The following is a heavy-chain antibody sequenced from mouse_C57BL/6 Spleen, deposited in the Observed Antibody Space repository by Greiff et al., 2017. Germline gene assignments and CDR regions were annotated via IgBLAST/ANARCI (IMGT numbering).Heavy chain of an antibody. CDR3: ARITTGDYFDY. V-gene: IGHV1-80*01. CDR2: IYPGDGDT. Sequence: VQLQQSGAELVKPGASVKISCKASGYAFSSYWMNWVKQRPGKGLEWIGQIYPGDGDTNYNGKFKGKATLTADKSSSTAYMQLSSLTSEDSAVYFCARITTGDYFDYWGQGTTLTVSS. D-gene: IGHD1-1*01. J-gene: IGHJ2*01. CDR1: GYAFSSYW.